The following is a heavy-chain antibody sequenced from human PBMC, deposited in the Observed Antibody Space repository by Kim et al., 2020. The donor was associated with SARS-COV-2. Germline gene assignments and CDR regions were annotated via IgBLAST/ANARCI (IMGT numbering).Heavy chain of an antibody. CDR1: GYTFTGYY. Sequence: ASVKVSCKASGYTFTGYYMHWVRQAPGQGLEWMGRINPNSGGTNYAQKFQGRVTMTRDTSISTAYMELSRLRSDDTAVYYCARGGYSTMPTRIAVAGTGIADYWGQGTLVTVSS. D-gene: IGHD6-19*01. V-gene: IGHV1-2*06. J-gene: IGHJ4*02. CDR2: INPNSGGT. CDR3: ARGGYSTMPTRIAVAGTGIADY.